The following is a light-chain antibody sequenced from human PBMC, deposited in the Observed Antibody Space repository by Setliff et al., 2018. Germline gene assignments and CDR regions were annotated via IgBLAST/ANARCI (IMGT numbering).Light chain of an antibody. V-gene: IGLV2-8*01. CDR1: SSDVGYYNY. J-gene: IGLJ2*01. CDR3: SSYAGSNNYVL. CDR2: AVT. Sequence: QSALTQPASVSGSPGQSITISCTGTSSDVGYYNYVSWYQQHPGEAPKLMIYAVTKRPSGVPDRFSGSKSANTASLTVSGLQAEDEADYYCSSYAGSNNYVLFGGGTKVTVL.